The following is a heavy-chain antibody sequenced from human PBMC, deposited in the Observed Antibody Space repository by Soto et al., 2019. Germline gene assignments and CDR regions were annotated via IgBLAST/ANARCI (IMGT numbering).Heavy chain of an antibody. CDR3: AKSPGGYYSFDI. CDR1: GFTFSSYG. J-gene: IGHJ3*02. CDR2: ISYDGSNK. D-gene: IGHD3-3*01. Sequence: XXSLRLSCAASGFTFSSYGMHWVPQAPGKGLEWVAVISYDGSNKYYADSVKGRFTISRDNSKNTLYLQMNSMRAEDTAVYYCAKSPGGYYSFDIWGQGTMVTVSS. V-gene: IGHV3-30*18.